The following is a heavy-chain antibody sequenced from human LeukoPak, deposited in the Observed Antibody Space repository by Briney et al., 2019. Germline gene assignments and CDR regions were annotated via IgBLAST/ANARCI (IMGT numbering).Heavy chain of an antibody. CDR1: GGSVSNFY. D-gene: IGHD1-26*01. V-gene: IGHV4-59*08. J-gene: IGHJ5*01. Sequence: SETLSLTCTVSGGSVSNFYWSWIRQLPGKGLEWIGYIYYSGSTNYNPSLKSRVTISVDTSKNQFSLKLTSVTAADTAVYFCARHVGRYNWFDSWGQGTLVTVSS. CDR3: ARHVGRYNWFDS. CDR2: IYYSGST.